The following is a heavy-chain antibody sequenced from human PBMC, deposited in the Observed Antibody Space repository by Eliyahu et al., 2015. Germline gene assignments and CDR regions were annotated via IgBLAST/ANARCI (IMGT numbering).Heavy chain of an antibody. CDR3: ARGIAVAGTGPWFDP. V-gene: IGHV4-34*01. CDR1: XXSFSGYY. D-gene: IGHD6-19*01. Sequence: QVQLQQWGAGLLKPSEXLSXTCAVXXXSFSGYYXXXIRQPPGKGLKWIGEINHSGSTNYNPSLKSRVTISVDTSKNQFSLKLSSVTAADTAVYYCARGIAVAGTGPWFDPWGQGTLVTVSS. J-gene: IGHJ5*02. CDR2: INHSGST.